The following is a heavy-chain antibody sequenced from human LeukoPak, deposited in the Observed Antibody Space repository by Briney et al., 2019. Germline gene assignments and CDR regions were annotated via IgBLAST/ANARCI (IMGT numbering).Heavy chain of an antibody. Sequence: ASVKVSCKASGGTFSSYAINWVRQATGQRPEWMGWMSPNSGDTGYAQKFQDRVTMTRNTSISTAYMELSSLRPDDTAVYYCARGPPNWGYDYWGPGTLVTVSS. J-gene: IGHJ4*02. D-gene: IGHD7-27*01. CDR2: MSPNSGDT. CDR3: ARGPPNWGYDY. CDR1: GGTFSSYA. V-gene: IGHV1-8*02.